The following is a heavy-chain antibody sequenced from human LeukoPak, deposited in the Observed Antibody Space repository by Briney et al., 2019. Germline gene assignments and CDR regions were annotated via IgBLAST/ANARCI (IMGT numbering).Heavy chain of an antibody. CDR2: MNPNSGNT. CDR1: GYTFTSYD. CDR3: ARGRQYDSSGYYYY. J-gene: IGHJ4*02. V-gene: IGHV1-8*01. D-gene: IGHD3-22*01. Sequence: ASVKVSCKASGYTFTSYDINWVRQATGQGLEWMGWMNPNSGNTGYAQKLQGRVTMTTDTSTSTAYMELRSLRSDDTAVYYCARGRQYDSSGYYYYWGQGTLVTVSS.